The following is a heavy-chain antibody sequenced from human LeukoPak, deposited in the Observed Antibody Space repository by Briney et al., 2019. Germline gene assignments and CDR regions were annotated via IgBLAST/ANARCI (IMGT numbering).Heavy chain of an antibody. Sequence: GGSLRLSCADSGFTFSRYWMSWVRQAPGKGLEWVANIKQDGREKYYVDSVKGRFTISRDNAKNSLYLQMNSLRAEDTAVYYCARGSGWLDYWGQGTLVTVSS. V-gene: IGHV3-7*01. D-gene: IGHD6-19*01. J-gene: IGHJ4*02. CDR2: IKQDGREK. CDR3: ARGSGWLDY. CDR1: GFTFSRYW.